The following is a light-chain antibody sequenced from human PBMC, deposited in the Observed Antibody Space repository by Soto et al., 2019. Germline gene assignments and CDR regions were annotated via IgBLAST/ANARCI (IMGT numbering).Light chain of an antibody. Sequence: QSALTQPASVSGSPGQSITISCTGTSSDVGGYSYISWYQHNPGRAPKLMIYDVSNRPSGVSDRFSGSKSGNTASLTISRLQAEDVADYYCSSYTTSSTYVFGSGTKLTVL. CDR1: SSDVGGYSY. CDR2: DVS. CDR3: SSYTTSSTYV. V-gene: IGLV2-14*03. J-gene: IGLJ1*01.